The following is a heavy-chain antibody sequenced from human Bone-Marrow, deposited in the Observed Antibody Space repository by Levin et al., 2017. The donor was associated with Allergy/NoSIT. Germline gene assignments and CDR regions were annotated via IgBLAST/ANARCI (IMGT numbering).Heavy chain of an antibody. CDR1: GFTFSNHV. CDR3: ASARYTYGYPFYYYYYIDV. CDR2: ITGSGDDT. Sequence: GESLKISCAASGFTFSNHVMSWVRQAPGKGLEWVSGITGSGDDTYYAGSVKGRFTISRDNSISMLYLQMNSLRDEDTAMYFCASARYTYGYPFYYYYYIDVWGKGTTVTVSS. D-gene: IGHD5-18*01. J-gene: IGHJ6*03. V-gene: IGHV3-23*01.